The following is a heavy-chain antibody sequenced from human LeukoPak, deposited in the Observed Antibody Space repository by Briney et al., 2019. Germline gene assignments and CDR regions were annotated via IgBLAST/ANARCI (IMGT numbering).Heavy chain of an antibody. D-gene: IGHD4-17*01. CDR2: ISGSGGST. CDR3: AKDLYGDYAPFDY. V-gene: IGHV3-23*01. Sequence: GGSLRLSCAASGFTFSSYAMSWVRQAPGKGLEWVSAISGSGGSTYYADSVKGRFTISGDNSKNTLYLQMNSLRAEDTAVYYCAKDLYGDYAPFDYWGQGTLVTVSS. CDR1: GFTFSSYA. J-gene: IGHJ4*02.